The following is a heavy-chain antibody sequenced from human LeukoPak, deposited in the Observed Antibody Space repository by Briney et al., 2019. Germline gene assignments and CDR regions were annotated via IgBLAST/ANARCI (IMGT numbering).Heavy chain of an antibody. D-gene: IGHD1-7*01. V-gene: IGHV3-23*01. CDR3: AKEGKTRNWNYYQAKAVY. J-gene: IGHJ4*02. CDR2: ISGSGGST. CDR1: GFTFSSYA. Sequence: GGSLRLSCAASGFTFSSYAMSWVRQAPGKGLEWVSAISGSGGSTYYADSVKGRFTISRDNSKNTLYLQMNSLRAEDTALYYCAKEGKTRNWNYYQAKAVYWGQGTLVTVSS.